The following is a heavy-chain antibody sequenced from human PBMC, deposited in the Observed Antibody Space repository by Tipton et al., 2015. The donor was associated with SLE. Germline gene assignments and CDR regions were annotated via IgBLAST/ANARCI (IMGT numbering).Heavy chain of an antibody. V-gene: IGHV3-11*06. Sequence: SLRLSCAASGFTFSDYYMSWIRQAPGKGLEWVSYITTGPSYANCADSVKGRFTISRDNAKNSLYLQMNSLRAEDTAIYYCARDGGPDCSGGRCSSTYWGQGTLVTVSS. CDR2: ITTGPSYA. CDR3: ARDGGPDCSGGRCSSTY. CDR1: GFTFSDYY. D-gene: IGHD2-15*01. J-gene: IGHJ4*02.